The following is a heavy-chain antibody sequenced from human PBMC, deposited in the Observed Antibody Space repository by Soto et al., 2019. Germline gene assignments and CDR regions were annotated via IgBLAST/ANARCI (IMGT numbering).Heavy chain of an antibody. J-gene: IGHJ6*02. V-gene: IGHV1-69*13. CDR3: AIAARPGYHYYGMDV. Sequence: SVKVSCKASGGTFSSYAISWVRQAPGQGLEWMGGIIPIFGTANYAQKFQGRVTITADESTSTAYMELSSLRSEDTAVYYCAIAARPGYHYYGMDVWGQGTTVTVSS. CDR2: IIPIFGTA. CDR1: GGTFSSYA. D-gene: IGHD6-6*01.